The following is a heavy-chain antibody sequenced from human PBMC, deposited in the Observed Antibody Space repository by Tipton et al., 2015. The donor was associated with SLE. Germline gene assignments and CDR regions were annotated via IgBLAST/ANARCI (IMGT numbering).Heavy chain of an antibody. V-gene: IGHV4-59*01. CDR2: IYYSGST. CDR3: AGGQLERRRFDY. Sequence: TLSLTCTVSGGSISSYYWNWIRQPPGKGLEWIGYIYYSGSTNYNPSLKSRVTISVDTSKNQFSLKLSSVTAADTAVYYCAGGQLERRRFDYWGQGTLVTVSS. CDR1: GGSISSYY. D-gene: IGHD1-1*01. J-gene: IGHJ4*02.